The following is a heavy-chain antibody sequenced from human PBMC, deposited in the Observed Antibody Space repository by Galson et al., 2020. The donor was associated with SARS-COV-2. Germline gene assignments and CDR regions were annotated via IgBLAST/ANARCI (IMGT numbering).Heavy chain of an antibody. CDR3: GAGEYYYDSSGYLVPYYYYGMDV. CDR1: GGSISSGGYY. CDR2: IYYSGST. V-gene: IGHV4-31*03. J-gene: IGHJ6*02. D-gene: IGHD3-22*01. Sequence: ETSETLSLTCTVSGGSISSGGYYWSWIRQHPGKGLEWIGYIYYSGSTYYNPSPKSRVTISVDTSKNQFSLKLSSVTAADTAVYYCGAGEYYYDSSGYLVPYYYYGMDVWGQGTTVTVSS.